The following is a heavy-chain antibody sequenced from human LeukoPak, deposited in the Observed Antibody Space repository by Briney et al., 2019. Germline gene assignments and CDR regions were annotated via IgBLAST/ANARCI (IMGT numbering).Heavy chain of an antibody. D-gene: IGHD5-18*01. Sequence: GRSLRLSCAASGFTFSSYAMHWVRQAPGKGLEWVAVISYDGNNKFYADSVKGRFTVSRDNSKNTLYLQLNSLRAEDTAVYYCASPSTAMASNYYFDYWGQGTLVTVSS. J-gene: IGHJ4*02. CDR2: ISYDGNNK. CDR3: ASPSTAMASNYYFDY. V-gene: IGHV3-30-3*01. CDR1: GFTFSSYA.